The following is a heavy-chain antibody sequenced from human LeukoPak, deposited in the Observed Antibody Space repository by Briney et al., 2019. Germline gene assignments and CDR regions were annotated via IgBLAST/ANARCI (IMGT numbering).Heavy chain of an antibody. D-gene: IGHD2-15*01. CDR3: ARYVSGFAIVGMDV. J-gene: IGHJ6*02. CDR1: GGTFSSYA. V-gene: IGHV1-69*04. Sequence: SVKVSYKASGGTFSSYAISWLPQAPGHGLEWMGRIIPILGIANYAQKFQRRVTITADKYTSPAYLEMSNLRAEDTAVYYGARYVSGFAIVGMDVWGQGTTVTVSS. CDR2: IIPILGIA.